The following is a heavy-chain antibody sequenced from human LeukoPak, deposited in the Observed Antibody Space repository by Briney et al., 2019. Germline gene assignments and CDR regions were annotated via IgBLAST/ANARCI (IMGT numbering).Heavy chain of an antibody. V-gene: IGHV3-66*01. Sequence: GGSLRLSCAASGFTVGSNYMSWVRQAPGKGLEWVSVIYSGGSTYYADSVKGRFTISRDNSKNTLYLQMNSLRAEDTAVYYCSRGAAAGHFDYWGQGTLVTVSS. CDR1: GFTVGSNY. D-gene: IGHD6-13*01. CDR3: SRGAAAGHFDY. J-gene: IGHJ4*02. CDR2: IYSGGST.